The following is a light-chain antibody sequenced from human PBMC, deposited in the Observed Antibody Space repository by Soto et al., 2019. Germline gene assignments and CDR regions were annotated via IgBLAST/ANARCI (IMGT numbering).Light chain of an antibody. CDR2: EGS. CDR3: CSYAGSHVV. CDR1: SSDIGGSNY. Sequence: QSALTQPASVSGSPGQSITISCTGTSSDIGGSNYVSWYQQHPGKAPKLIIYEGSKRPSGVSNRFSGSKSGNTASLTISGLQAEDEADYYCCSYAGSHVVFGGGTQLTVL. J-gene: IGLJ2*01. V-gene: IGLV2-23*01.